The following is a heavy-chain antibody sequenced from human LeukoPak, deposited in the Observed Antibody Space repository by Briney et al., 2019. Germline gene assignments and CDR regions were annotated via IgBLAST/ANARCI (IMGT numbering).Heavy chain of an antibody. D-gene: IGHD5-18*01. Sequence: SQTLSLTCTVSGGSISSGSYYWSWIRQPAGKGLEWIGRIYTSGSTNYNPSLKSRVTISVDTSKNQFSLKLSSVTAADTAVYYCARDWGTAMDACYYYGMDVWGQGTTVTVSS. CDR2: IYTSGST. CDR1: GGSISSGSYY. CDR3: ARDWGTAMDACYYYGMDV. J-gene: IGHJ6*02. V-gene: IGHV4-61*02.